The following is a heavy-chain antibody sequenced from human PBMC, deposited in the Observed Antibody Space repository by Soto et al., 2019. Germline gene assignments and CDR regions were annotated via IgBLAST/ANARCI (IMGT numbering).Heavy chain of an antibody. CDR3: ARIITIFGVRGMNV. D-gene: IGHD3-3*01. J-gene: IGHJ6*02. CDR2: ISAYNGNT. CDR1: GYTFTSYV. V-gene: IGHV1-18*04. Sequence: ASVKVSCKASGYTFTSYVISWVRQAAGQGLEWMGWISAYNGNTNYAQKLQGRVTMTTDTSTSTAYMELRSLRSDDTAVYDCARIITIFGVRGMNVWGQGTTVTVSS.